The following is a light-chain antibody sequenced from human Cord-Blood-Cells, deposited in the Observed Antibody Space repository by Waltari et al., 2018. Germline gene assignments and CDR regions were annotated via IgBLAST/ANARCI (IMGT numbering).Light chain of an antibody. CDR1: QSLSSY. CDR2: AAS. Sequence: DIQMTQSPSSLSASVGDRVTITCRASQSLSSYLNWYQQKPWKAPKLLIYAASSLQSGVTSRLSGSRSGTDFTLTISSLQPEDFATYYCQQSYSTPWTFGQGTKVEIK. V-gene: IGKV1-39*01. J-gene: IGKJ1*01. CDR3: QQSYSTPWT.